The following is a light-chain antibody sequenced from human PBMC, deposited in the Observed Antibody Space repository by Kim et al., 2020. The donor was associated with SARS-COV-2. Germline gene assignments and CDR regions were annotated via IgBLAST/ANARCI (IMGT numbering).Light chain of an antibody. CDR1: QGISNY. J-gene: IGKJ1*01. Sequence: DIQMTQSPSSLSASVGDRVTITCRASQGISNYLAWYQQKPGKVPKLLIYAASTLQSGVPSRFSGSGSGTDFTLTISSLQPEDVATYYCQKYNSAPTWTFGQGTKLDIK. CDR2: AAS. V-gene: IGKV1-27*01. CDR3: QKYNSAPTWT.